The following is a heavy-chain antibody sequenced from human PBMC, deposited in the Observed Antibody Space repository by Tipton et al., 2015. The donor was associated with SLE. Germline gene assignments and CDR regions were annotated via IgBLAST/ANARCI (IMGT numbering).Heavy chain of an antibody. J-gene: IGHJ4*02. Sequence: TLSLTCTISGGSINTYYWSWIRQPPGKGLEWIGYISYSGSTNYSPSLKSRVTISADTSKNQFSLKLSSVTAADTAVYYCARGGVGGYDYFDYWGQGTLVTVSS. D-gene: IGHD5-12*01. CDR3: ARGGVGGYDYFDY. CDR1: GGSINTYY. CDR2: ISYSGST. V-gene: IGHV4-59*12.